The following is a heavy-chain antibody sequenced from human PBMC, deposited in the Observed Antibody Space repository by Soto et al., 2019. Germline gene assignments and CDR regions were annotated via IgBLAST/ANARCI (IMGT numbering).Heavy chain of an antibody. CDR2: ISSSSSTI. J-gene: IGHJ6*02. D-gene: IGHD3-10*01. CDR1: GFTFSSYS. CDR3: ARDWFPNGSGTIGLLGLYGMDV. Sequence: GGSLRLSCAASGFTFSSYSMNWVRQAPGKGLEWVSYISSSSSTIYYADSVKGRFTISRDNAKNSLYLQMNSLRDEDTAVYYCARDWFPNGSGTIGLLGLYGMDVWGQGTTVTVSS. V-gene: IGHV3-48*02.